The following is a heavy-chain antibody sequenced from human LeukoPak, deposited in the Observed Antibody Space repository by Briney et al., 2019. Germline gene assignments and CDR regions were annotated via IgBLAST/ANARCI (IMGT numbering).Heavy chain of an antibody. J-gene: IGHJ4*02. Sequence: GASVKVSCKASGGTFSSYAISWVRQAPGQGLEWMGGMIPIFGTANYAQKFQGRVTITADESTSTAYMELSSLRSEDTAVYYCARGLLWFGELFPSFDYWGQGTLVTVSS. CDR3: ARGLLWFGELFPSFDY. D-gene: IGHD3-10*01. CDR1: GGTFSSYA. CDR2: MIPIFGTA. V-gene: IGHV1-69*13.